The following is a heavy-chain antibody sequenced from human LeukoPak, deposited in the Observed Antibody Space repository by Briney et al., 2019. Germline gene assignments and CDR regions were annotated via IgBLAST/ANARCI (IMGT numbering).Heavy chain of an antibody. D-gene: IGHD5-18*01. J-gene: IGHJ4*02. V-gene: IGHV3-53*01. Sequence: PGGSLRLSCAASGFTVSSNYMSWVRQAPGKGREWVSVIYSGGSTYYADSVKGRFTISRDNSKNTLYLQMNSLRAEDTAVYYCARRGYSYGLPYDYWGQGTLVTVSS. CDR3: ARRGYSYGLPYDY. CDR1: GFTVSSNY. CDR2: IYSGGST.